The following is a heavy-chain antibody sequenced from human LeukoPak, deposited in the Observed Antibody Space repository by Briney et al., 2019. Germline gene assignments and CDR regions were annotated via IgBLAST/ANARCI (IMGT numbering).Heavy chain of an antibody. J-gene: IGHJ6*02. CDR2: ISWNSGSI. V-gene: IGHV3-9*01. CDR1: GFTFDDYA. CDR3: AKGLLRYPLADDDRGPYYYYGMDV. Sequence: PGGSLRLSCAASGFTFDDYAMYWVRQAPGKGLEWVSGISWNSGSIGYADSVKGRFTISRDSAKNSLYLQMNSLRAEDTALYSCAKGLLRYPLADDDRGPYYYYGMDVWGQGTTVTVSS. D-gene: IGHD3-16*01.